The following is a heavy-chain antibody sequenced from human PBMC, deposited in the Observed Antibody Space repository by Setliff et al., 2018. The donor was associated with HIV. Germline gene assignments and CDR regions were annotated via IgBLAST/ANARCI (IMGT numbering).Heavy chain of an antibody. Sequence: SETLSLTCTISGGSISSDSYYWSWIRQPAGKGLEWIGRIFSSRNTYYNPSLKSRVTMSVDTSKNQFSLNLNSVTAADTAIYYCARAPFPVAGFDYFDHWGQGTQVTVSS. CDR1: GGSISSDSYY. CDR3: ARAPFPVAGFDYFDH. J-gene: IGHJ4*02. CDR2: IFSSRNT. D-gene: IGHD6-19*01. V-gene: IGHV4-61*02.